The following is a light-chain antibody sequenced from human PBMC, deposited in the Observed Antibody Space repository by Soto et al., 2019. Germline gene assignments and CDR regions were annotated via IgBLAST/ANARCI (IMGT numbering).Light chain of an antibody. CDR2: AAS. CDR1: QSVSGW. Sequence: DIQMTQSPSTLSASVGDRLIITCRASQSVSGWLAWYQQKPGKAPNLLIYAASNLGSGVPSRFSGSGSGTEFALTISSLQPDDFTTYYCQQYDTYPWTVGQGTKVEIK. CDR3: QQYDTYPWT. J-gene: IGKJ1*01. V-gene: IGKV1-5*01.